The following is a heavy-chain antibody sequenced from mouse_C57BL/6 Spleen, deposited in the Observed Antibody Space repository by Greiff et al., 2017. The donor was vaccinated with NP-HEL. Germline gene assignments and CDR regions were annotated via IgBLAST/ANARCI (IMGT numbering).Heavy chain of an antibody. CDR1: GYAFSSSW. CDR2: IYPGDGDT. CDR3: ARWDYDRFAY. D-gene: IGHD2-4*01. J-gene: IGHJ3*01. V-gene: IGHV1-82*01. Sequence: QVQLQQSGPELVKPGASVKISCKASGYAFSSSWMNWVKQRPGKGLEWIGRIYPGDGDTNYNGKFKGKATLTADKSSSTAYMQLSSLTSADSAVYFCARWDYDRFAYWGQWTLVTVSA.